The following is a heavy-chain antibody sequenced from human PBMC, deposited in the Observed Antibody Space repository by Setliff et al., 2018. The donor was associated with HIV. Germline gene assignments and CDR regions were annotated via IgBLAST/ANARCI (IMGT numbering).Heavy chain of an antibody. V-gene: IGHV3-48*04. CDR3: ARARGSVGYYGSGTMYHMDV. CDR2: ISGSGGVM. Sequence: PGGSLRLSCAASGFTFSSYSMNWVRQAPGKGLEWVSYISGSGGVMAYADSVKGRFTISRDNAKNSMYLQMNSLRVEDTATYYCARARGSVGYYGSGTMYHMDVWGKGTTVTVSS. CDR1: GFTFSSYS. J-gene: IGHJ6*03. D-gene: IGHD3-10*01.